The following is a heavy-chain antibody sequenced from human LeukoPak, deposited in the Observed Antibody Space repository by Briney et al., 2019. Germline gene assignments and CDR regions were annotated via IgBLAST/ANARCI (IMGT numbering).Heavy chain of an antibody. CDR3: ARLQYYDILTGYHAFDI. CDR2: IYTSGST. D-gene: IGHD3-9*01. V-gene: IGHV4-4*09. J-gene: IGHJ3*02. CDR1: GGSISSYY. Sequence: PSETLSLTCTVSGGSISSYYWSWIRQPPGKGLEWIGYIYTSGSTNYNPSLKSRVTISVDTSKNQFSLKLSSVTAADTAVYYCARLQYYDILTGYHAFDIWGQGTMVTVSS.